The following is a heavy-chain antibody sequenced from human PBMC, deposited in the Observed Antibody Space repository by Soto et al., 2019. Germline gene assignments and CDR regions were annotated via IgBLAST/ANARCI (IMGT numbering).Heavy chain of an antibody. Sequence: VASVKVSCKASGYTFNRYYMHWVRQAPGPGLEWMGWISPHTGGTTYAQKFQGRVTMTRDTSVSTAFMELSRLGSDDTAVYYCARVTYYDFWSGYYNYYGMDVWGQGTTVTVSS. D-gene: IGHD3-3*01. CDR2: ISPHTGGT. CDR1: GYTFNRYY. J-gene: IGHJ6*02. CDR3: ARVTYYDFWSGYYNYYGMDV. V-gene: IGHV1-2*02.